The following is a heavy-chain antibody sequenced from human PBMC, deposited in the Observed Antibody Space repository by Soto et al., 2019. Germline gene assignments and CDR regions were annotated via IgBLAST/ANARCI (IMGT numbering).Heavy chain of an antibody. CDR1: GFTFSSYA. D-gene: IGHD3-10*01. CDR3: TKTFDDYYYMDV. CDR2: ISGSGGST. Sequence: EVQLLESGGGLVQPGGSLRLSCAASGFTFSSYAMSWVRQAPGKGLEWVSAISGSGGSTYYADSVKGRFTISRDNSKNTLYLQMNSLRAEDTAVYYCTKTFDDYYYMDVWGKGTTVTVSS. V-gene: IGHV3-23*01. J-gene: IGHJ6*03.